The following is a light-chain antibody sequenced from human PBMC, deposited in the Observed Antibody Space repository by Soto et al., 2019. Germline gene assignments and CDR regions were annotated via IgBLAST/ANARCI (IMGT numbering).Light chain of an antibody. CDR1: TGAVATGHY. CDR3: SLSYSGIRV. CDR2: DTN. V-gene: IGLV7-46*01. Sequence: QAVVTQEPSLTVSPGGTGTLTCGSSTGAVATGHYPYWFQQKPGQAPRTLIYDTNNRHSWTPARFSGSLLGGKSALTLSGAQPEDEADYYCSLSYSGIRVFGGGTKLTVL. J-gene: IGLJ3*02.